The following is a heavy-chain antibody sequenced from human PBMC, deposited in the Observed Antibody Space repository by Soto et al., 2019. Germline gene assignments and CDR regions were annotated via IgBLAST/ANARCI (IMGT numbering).Heavy chain of an antibody. CDR3: ARQRTTVVTQAYFDH. D-gene: IGHD2-21*02. CDR1: GGFISSSNW. V-gene: IGHV4-4*02. J-gene: IGHJ4*02. Sequence: PSETLSLTCAVSGGFISSSNWWSWVRQPPGKGLEWIGEIYYSGRTYYNRSFKSRVTISIDTSKIQFSLKLSSVTATDTAVYYCARQRTTVVTQAYFDHWGQGALVTVPS. CDR2: IYYSGRT.